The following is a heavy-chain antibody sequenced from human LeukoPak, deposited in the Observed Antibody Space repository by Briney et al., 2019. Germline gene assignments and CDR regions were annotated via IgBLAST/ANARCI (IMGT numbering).Heavy chain of an antibody. CDR2: IYYSGST. CDR3: ATYHAIEDGTNGVCQSYYYYSMDV. Sequence: PSQTLSLTCTVSGGSISSGGYYWSWIRQHPGKGLEWIEYIYYSGSTYYNPALKSRVTISVNTSKNQFSLKLSSVTAADTAVYYCATYHAIEDGTNGVCQSYYYYSMDVWGKGTTVTLSS. D-gene: IGHD2-8*01. CDR1: GGSISSGGYY. J-gene: IGHJ6*03. V-gene: IGHV4-31*03.